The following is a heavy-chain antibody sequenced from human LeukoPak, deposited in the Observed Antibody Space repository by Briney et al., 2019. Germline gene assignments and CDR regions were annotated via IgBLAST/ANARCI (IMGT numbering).Heavy chain of an antibody. CDR1: GFTFDDYA. D-gene: IGHD6-13*01. CDR2: ISWNSDSI. J-gene: IGHJ6*02. Sequence: PGRSLRLSCAASGFTFDDYAMYWVRQAPGKGLEWVSGISWNSDSIGYADSVKGRFTISRDNAKNSLYLQMNSLRAEDTALYYCAKDILAAAVGYGMDVWGQGTTVTVSS. CDR3: AKDILAAAVGYGMDV. V-gene: IGHV3-9*01.